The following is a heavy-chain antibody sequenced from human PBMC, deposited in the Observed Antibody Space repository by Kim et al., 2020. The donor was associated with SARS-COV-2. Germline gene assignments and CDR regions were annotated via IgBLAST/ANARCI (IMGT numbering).Heavy chain of an antibody. D-gene: IGHD3-22*01. J-gene: IGHJ5*02. V-gene: IGHV1-8*01. CDR3: AREGDSSGYTFDP. Sequence: SAQKFQGRVTMTRNTYISTAYMELSSLRSEDTAVYYCAREGDSSGYTFDPWGQGTLVTVSS.